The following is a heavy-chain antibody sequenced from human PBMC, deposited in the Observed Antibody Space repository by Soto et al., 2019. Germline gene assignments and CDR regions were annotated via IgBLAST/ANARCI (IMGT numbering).Heavy chain of an antibody. CDR3: ARVRIGDYYDSSGYNALDI. V-gene: IGHV1-2*04. D-gene: IGHD3-22*01. Sequence: GASVKVSCKASGYTFTGYYMHWVRQAPGQGLEWMGWINPNSGGTNYAQKFQGWVTMTRDTSISTAYMELSRLRSDDTAVYYCARVRIGDYYDSSGYNALDIWGQGTMVTVSS. J-gene: IGHJ3*02. CDR2: INPNSGGT. CDR1: GYTFTGYY.